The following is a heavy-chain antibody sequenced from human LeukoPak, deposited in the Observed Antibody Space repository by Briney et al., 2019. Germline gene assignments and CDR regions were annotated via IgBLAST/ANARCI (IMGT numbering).Heavy chain of an antibody. J-gene: IGHJ4*02. D-gene: IGHD1-26*01. CDR3: ATDLIVGPTTDLDY. CDR1: GYTLTELP. Sequence: ASVKLSCKVSGYTLTELPIHWVRQAPGKGLEWMGGFDPKDGGTIYAQNFQGRVTLTEDTSTDTAYMELSSLRSEDTAVYYCATDLIVGPTTDLDYWGQGTLVTVSS. CDR2: FDPKDGGT. V-gene: IGHV1-24*01.